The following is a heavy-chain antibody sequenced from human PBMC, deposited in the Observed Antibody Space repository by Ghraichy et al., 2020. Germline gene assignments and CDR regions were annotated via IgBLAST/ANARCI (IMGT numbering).Heavy chain of an antibody. CDR1: GYGFGGYA. Sequence: GGSLRLSCRGSGYGFGGYAMSWVRLAPGKGLEWVSSITGGGETTYYADSVKGRLTISRDNSKNTMYLQMTRLRAEDTAIYYCARGPPYFGFCTIPSCLVLDYWGQGALVTVSS. CDR2: ITGGGETT. CDR3: ARGPPYFGFCTIPSCLVLDY. V-gene: IGHV3-23*01. J-gene: IGHJ4*02. D-gene: IGHD2-2*01.